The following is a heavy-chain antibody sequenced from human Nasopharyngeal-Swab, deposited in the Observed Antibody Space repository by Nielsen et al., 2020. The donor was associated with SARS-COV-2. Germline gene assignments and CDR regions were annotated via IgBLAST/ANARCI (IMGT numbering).Heavy chain of an antibody. CDR2: IYSGGST. D-gene: IGHD3-22*01. J-gene: IGHJ3*02. Sequence: WIRQPPGKGPEWVSVIYSGGSTYSADSVKGRFTISRDNAKNSLYLQMNSLRAEDTAVYYCARALHIYYYDSSGYFGDAFDIWGQGTMVTVSS. CDR3: ARALHIYYYDSSGYFGDAFDI. V-gene: IGHV3-53*01.